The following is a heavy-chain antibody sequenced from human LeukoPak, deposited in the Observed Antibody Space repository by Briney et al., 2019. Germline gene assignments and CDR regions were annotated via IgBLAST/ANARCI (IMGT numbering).Heavy chain of an antibody. CDR1: GGSISSYY. V-gene: IGHV4-59*01. J-gene: IGHJ4*02. D-gene: IGHD4-17*01. CDR3: ARDRRDYGDLDHLFDY. Sequence: SETLSLTCTVSGGSISSYYWSWIRQPPGKGLEWIGYIYYSGSTNYNPSLKSRVTISVDTSKNQFSLKLSSVTAADTTVYYCARDRRDYGDLDHLFDYWGQGTLVTVSS. CDR2: IYYSGST.